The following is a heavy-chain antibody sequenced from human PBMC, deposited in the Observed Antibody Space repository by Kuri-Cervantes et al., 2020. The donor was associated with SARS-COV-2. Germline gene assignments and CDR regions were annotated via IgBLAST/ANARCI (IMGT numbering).Heavy chain of an antibody. CDR1: GGSISSSSYY. D-gene: IGHD3-16*02. J-gene: IGHJ3*02. CDR2: INHSGST. Sequence: SETLSLTCTVPGGSISSSSYYWGWIRQPPGKGLEWIGEINHSGSTNYNPSLKSRVTISVDTSKNQFSLKLSSVTAADTAVYYCARVSVITFGGVIDHLDAFDIWGQGTMVTVSS. V-gene: IGHV4-39*07. CDR3: ARVSVITFGGVIDHLDAFDI.